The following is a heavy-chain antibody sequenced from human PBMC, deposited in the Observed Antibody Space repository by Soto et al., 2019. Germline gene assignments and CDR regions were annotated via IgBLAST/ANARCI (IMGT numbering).Heavy chain of an antibody. D-gene: IGHD2-2*01. CDR3: ARHEESSSHSYGMDV. Sequence: GESLKIPCKASGYSFTTYWDAWVRQMPGKGLEWIGIIHPGDSNIKYSPSFRGQVTISADRSSSTAYLQWSSLKASDTAIYYCARHEESSSHSYGMDVWGQGTTVTVSS. V-gene: IGHV5-51*01. CDR2: IHPGDSNI. CDR1: GYSFTTYW. J-gene: IGHJ6*02.